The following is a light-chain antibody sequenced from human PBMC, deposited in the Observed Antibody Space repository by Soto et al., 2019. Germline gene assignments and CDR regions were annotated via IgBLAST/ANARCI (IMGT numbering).Light chain of an antibody. J-gene: IGKJ4*01. CDR2: SAS. CDR1: QGISSW. V-gene: IGKV1-12*01. Sequence: DIQMTQSPSSVSASVGDRVTITCRASQGISSWLGWYQQKPGKAPNLLIHSASSLQSGVPSRFSGSGSGTDFTLTLSSLRPEDFATYYCQQANSFPLTVGGGTEVEIK. CDR3: QQANSFPLT.